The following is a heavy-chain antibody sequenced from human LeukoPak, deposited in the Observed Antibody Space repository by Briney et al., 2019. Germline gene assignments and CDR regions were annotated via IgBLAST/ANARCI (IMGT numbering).Heavy chain of an antibody. J-gene: IGHJ4*02. D-gene: IGHD5-12*01. CDR1: GYTFTGYY. CDR2: INPNSGGT. CDR3: ARHPGRLATIMFDY. V-gene: IGHV1-2*02. Sequence: APVKVSCKASGYTFTGYYMHWVRQAPGQGLEWMGWINPNSGGTNYAQKFQGRVTMTRDTSISTAYMELSRLRSDDTAVYYCARHPGRLATIMFDYWGQGTLVTVSS.